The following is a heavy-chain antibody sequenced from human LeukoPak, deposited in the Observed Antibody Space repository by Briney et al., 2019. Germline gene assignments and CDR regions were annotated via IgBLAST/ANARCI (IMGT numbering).Heavy chain of an antibody. CDR3: ARRKIRYYDILTGPREAFDI. CDR1: GYTFTSYG. D-gene: IGHD3-9*01. V-gene: IGHV1-18*01. CDR2: ISAYNGNT. Sequence: GASVKVSCKASGYTFTSYGISWVRQAPGQGLEWMGWISAYNGNTNYAQKLQGRVTMTTDTSTSTAYMELRSLRSDDTAVYYCARRKIRYYDILTGPREAFDIWGQGTMVTVSS. J-gene: IGHJ3*02.